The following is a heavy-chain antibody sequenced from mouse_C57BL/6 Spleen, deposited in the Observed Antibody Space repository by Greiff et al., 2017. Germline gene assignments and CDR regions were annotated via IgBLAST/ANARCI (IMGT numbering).Heavy chain of an antibody. CDR2: ISYDGSN. J-gene: IGHJ4*01. CDR3: ARDYYGSSYIYYAMDY. D-gene: IGHD1-1*01. CDR1: GYSITSGYY. V-gene: IGHV3-6*01. Sequence: EVQLQQSGPGLVKPSQSLSLTCSVTGYSITSGYYWNWIRQFPGNKLEWMGYISYDGSNNYNPSLKNRISITRDTSKNQFFLKLNSVTTEDTATYYCARDYYGSSYIYYAMDYWGQGTSVTVSS.